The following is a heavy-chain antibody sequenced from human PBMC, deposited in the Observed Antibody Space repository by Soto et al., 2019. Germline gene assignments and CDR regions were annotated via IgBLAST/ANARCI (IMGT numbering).Heavy chain of an antibody. CDR1: GGSISSYY. Sequence: SETLSLTCTVSGGSISSYYWSWIRQPPGKGLEWIGYIYYSGSTNYNPSLKSRVTISVDTSKNQFSLKLSSVTAADTAVYYCARSISNYGEYYYYYYGMDVWGQGTTVTVSS. V-gene: IGHV4-59*01. J-gene: IGHJ6*02. CDR2: IYYSGST. CDR3: ARSISNYGEYYYYYYGMDV. D-gene: IGHD4-17*01.